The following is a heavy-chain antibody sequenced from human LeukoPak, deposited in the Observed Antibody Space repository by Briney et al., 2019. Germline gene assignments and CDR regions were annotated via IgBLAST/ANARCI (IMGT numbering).Heavy chain of an antibody. V-gene: IGHV3-74*01. J-gene: IGHJ3*02. CDR3: ARVGLLWFGEPDAFDI. CDR1: GFTFSSYW. Sequence: GGSLRLSCAASGFTFSSYWMHWVRQAPGKGLVWDSRINSDGSSTSYADSVKGRFTISRDNAKNTLYLQMNSLRAEDTAVYYCARVGLLWFGEPDAFDIWGQGTMVTVSS. CDR2: INSDGSST. D-gene: IGHD3-10*01.